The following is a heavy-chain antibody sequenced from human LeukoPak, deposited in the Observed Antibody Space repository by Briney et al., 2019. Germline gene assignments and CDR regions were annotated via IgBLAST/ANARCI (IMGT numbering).Heavy chain of an antibody. Sequence: PGGSLRLSCAASGFTFNSYSMKWVRQAPGKGLEWISYLSRSGSTIYYAASVKGRFTISRDNAENSLYLQMNSLRAEDTAVYYCARIWDGYSGSDYWGQGTLVTVSS. CDR2: LSRSGSTI. V-gene: IGHV3-48*01. CDR3: ARIWDGYSGSDY. D-gene: IGHD1-26*01. CDR1: GFTFNSYS. J-gene: IGHJ4*02.